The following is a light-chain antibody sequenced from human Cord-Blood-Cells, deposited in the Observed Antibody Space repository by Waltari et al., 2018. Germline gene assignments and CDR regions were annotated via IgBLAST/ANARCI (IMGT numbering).Light chain of an antibody. CDR2: EGS. Sequence: QSALTQPASVSGSPGQSITISCTGTSSDVGSYNLVSWYQQHPGKDPKLMIYEGSKRPSVVSNRFSGSKSGNTSSLTISGLQAEDEADYYCCSYAGSSTVFGGGTKLTVL. J-gene: IGLJ3*02. V-gene: IGLV2-23*01. CDR1: SSDVGSYNL. CDR3: CSYAGSSTV.